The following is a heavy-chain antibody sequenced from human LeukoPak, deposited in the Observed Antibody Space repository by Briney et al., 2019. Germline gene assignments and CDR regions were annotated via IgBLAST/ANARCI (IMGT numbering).Heavy chain of an antibody. Sequence: GGSLRLSCAASGFTFSSYAMHWVRQAPGKGLEWVAVISYDGSNKYYADSVKGRFTISRDNSKNTLYLQMNSLRAEDTAVYYCARDSSGLGLADIWGQGTMVTVSS. CDR1: GFTFSSYA. V-gene: IGHV3-30-3*01. CDR3: ARDSSGLGLADI. J-gene: IGHJ3*02. CDR2: ISYDGSNK. D-gene: IGHD6-19*01.